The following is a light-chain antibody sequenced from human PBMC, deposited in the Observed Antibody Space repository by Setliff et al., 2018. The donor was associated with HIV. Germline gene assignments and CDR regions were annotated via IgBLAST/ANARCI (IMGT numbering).Light chain of an antibody. V-gene: IGLV2-23*02. CDR1: ISDIGSYNR. J-gene: IGLJ1*01. CDR3: CSYAGRDTFVV. Sequence: QSALTQPPSVSASPGQSIIISCTGTISDIGSYNRVSWYQQRPGTAPNLMIYEVNKRPSGVSNRFSGSKSGNTASLAISGLQADDEADYYCCSYAGRDTFVVFGTGTKVTVL. CDR2: EVN.